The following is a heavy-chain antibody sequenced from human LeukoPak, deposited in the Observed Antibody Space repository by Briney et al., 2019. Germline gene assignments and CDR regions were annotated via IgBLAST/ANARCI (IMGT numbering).Heavy chain of an antibody. Sequence: SETLSLTCTVSGGSISSNSYYWGWIRQPPGKGLEWIGSIYYSGSTYYNPSLKSRVTISVDTSKNQFSLKLSSVTAADTAVYYCAPIVGATGAFDIWGQGTMVTVSS. D-gene: IGHD1-26*01. J-gene: IGHJ3*02. CDR1: GGSISSNSYY. CDR3: APIVGATGAFDI. CDR2: IYYSGST. V-gene: IGHV4-39*07.